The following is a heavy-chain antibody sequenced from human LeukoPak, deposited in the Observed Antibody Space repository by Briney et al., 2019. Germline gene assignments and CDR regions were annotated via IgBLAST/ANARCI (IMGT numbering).Heavy chain of an antibody. Sequence: GGSLRLSCAASGFTFSSYAMSWVRQAPGKGLEWVSAISGSGGSTYYADSVKGRFTISRDNSKNPLYLQMNSLRDEDTAVYYCAKSSYYDSSGYYREYYFDFWGQGTLVTVSS. CDR2: ISGSGGST. CDR1: GFTFSSYA. J-gene: IGHJ4*02. D-gene: IGHD3-22*01. CDR3: AKSSYYDSSGYYREYYFDF. V-gene: IGHV3-23*01.